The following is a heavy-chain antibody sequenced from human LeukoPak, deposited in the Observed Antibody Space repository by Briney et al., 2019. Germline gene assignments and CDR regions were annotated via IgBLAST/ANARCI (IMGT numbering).Heavy chain of an antibody. CDR2: IYYDGST. CDR1: GASISDYW. V-gene: IGHV4-59*08. J-gene: IGHJ5*02. CDR3: ARRLCSSVTCSIAPSGNWLDP. Sequence: SETLSLTCTVSGASISDYWWNWIRQPPGKALEWIGYIYYDGSTHYIPSLKGRVTISLDTSRTHFSLKLTSVTAADTAVYYCARRLCSSVTCSIAPSGNWLDPWGQGTLVTVSS. D-gene: IGHD2-2*01.